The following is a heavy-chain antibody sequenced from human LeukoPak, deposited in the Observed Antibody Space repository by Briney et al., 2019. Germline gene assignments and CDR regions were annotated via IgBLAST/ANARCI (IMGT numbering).Heavy chain of an antibody. D-gene: IGHD3-10*01. V-gene: IGHV4-34*01. CDR1: GGSSTNYF. CDR3: ARRGPPRTMLRGVKSGWFDP. J-gene: IGHJ5*02. Sequence: SETLSLTCVLYGGSSTNYFWSWIRQPPGKGLEWIGEINRSASTYYNPSLKSRVTISIDTSKNQFSLKLSSVTAADTAVYYCARRGPPRTMLRGVKSGWFDPWGQGTLVTVSS. CDR2: INRSAST.